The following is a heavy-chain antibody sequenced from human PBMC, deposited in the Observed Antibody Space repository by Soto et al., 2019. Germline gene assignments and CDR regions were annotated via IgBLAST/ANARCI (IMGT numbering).Heavy chain of an antibody. D-gene: IGHD3-22*01. CDR3: ARAPYYYDSSGLLRRDYYYYYGMDV. V-gene: IGHV4-59*01. Sequence: SETLSLTCTFSGGSISRFYWSWIRQPPGKGLEWIGDIYYSGSTNYNPSLKSRVTISIDASKNQFSLKLGSVTAADTAVYYCARAPYYYDSSGLLRRDYYYYYGMDVWGQGTTVTVSS. J-gene: IGHJ6*02. CDR1: GGSISRFY. CDR2: IYYSGST.